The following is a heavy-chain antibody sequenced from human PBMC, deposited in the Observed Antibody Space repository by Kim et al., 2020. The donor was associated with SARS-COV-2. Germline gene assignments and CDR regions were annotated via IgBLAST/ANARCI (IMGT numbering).Heavy chain of an antibody. Sequence: SETLSLTCTVSGGSISSSSYYWGWIRQPPGKGLEWIGSIYYSGSTYYNPSLKSRVTISVDTSKNQFSLRLSSVTAADTAVYYCARLDIVVVPAGIDYWG. J-gene: IGHJ4*01. V-gene: IGHV4-39*01. CDR1: GGSISSSSYY. CDR2: IYYSGST. D-gene: IGHD2-2*02. CDR3: ARLDIVVVPAGIDY.